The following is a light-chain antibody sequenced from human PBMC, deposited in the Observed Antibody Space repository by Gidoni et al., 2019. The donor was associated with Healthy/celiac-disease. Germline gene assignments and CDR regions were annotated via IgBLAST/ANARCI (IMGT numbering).Light chain of an antibody. CDR3: QQYGSSPPWT. Sequence: EIALTQSPGPLSLSQGERATLSCRASQSVSSSYLAWYQQKPGQAPRLLIYGASSRSTGIPDRFSGSGSGTDFTLTISRLEPEDLAVYYCQQYGSSPPWTFGQGTKVEIK. CDR1: QSVSSSY. J-gene: IGKJ1*01. V-gene: IGKV3-20*01. CDR2: GAS.